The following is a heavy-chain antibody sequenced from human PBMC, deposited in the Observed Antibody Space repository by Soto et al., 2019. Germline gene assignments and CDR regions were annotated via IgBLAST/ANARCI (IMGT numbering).Heavy chain of an antibody. CDR2: IRSKAYGGTT. V-gene: IGHV3-49*03. CDR1: GFTFGDYA. Sequence: GGSLRLSCTASGFTFGDYAMSWFRQAPGKGLEWVGFIRSKAYGGTTEYAASVKGRFIISRDDSKSIAYLQMNSLKTEDTAVNYCSGVSYSYGMIYFDYWDQGTLVTVSS. D-gene: IGHD5-18*01. J-gene: IGHJ4*01. CDR3: SGVSYSYGMIYFDY.